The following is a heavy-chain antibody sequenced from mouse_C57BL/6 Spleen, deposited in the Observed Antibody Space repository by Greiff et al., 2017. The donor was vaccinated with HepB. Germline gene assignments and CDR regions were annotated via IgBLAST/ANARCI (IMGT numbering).Heavy chain of an antibody. CDR2: ISNLAYSI. Sequence: EVMLVESGGGLVQPGGSLKLSCAASGFTFSDYGMAWVRQAPRKGPEWVAFISNLAYSIYYADTVTGRFTISRENAKNTLYLEMSSLRSEDTAMYYCARHDITTGYFDYWGQGTTLTVSS. V-gene: IGHV5-15*01. J-gene: IGHJ2*01. CDR1: GFTFSDYG. D-gene: IGHD1-1*01. CDR3: ARHDITTGYFDY.